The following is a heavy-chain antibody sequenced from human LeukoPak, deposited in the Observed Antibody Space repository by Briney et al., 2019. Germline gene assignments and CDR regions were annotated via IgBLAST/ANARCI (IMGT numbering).Heavy chain of an antibody. Sequence: ASVKVSCKASGYTFTGYYIHWVRQAPGRGPEWMGWINPNTGDTKYAQKFQGRVTMTRDTSIGTAYMELTRLRSDDTAVYYCARVRDGNTVDFDYWGQGTLVTVSS. CDR1: GYTFTGYY. D-gene: IGHD5-24*01. J-gene: IGHJ4*02. CDR2: INPNTGDT. V-gene: IGHV1-2*02. CDR3: ARVRDGNTVDFDY.